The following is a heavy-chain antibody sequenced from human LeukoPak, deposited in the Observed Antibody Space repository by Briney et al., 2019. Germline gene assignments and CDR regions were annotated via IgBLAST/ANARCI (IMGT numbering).Heavy chain of an antibody. Sequence: PGGSMTLSCAASGFTFSDAWMSWVRQAPRRGLEWVGRIKSTTDGGTIPSADPVRGRFTISRDYSKNTLYLQMSSLKTEDTAVYYCASLFGSGWRYFYYMDVWGKGTTVTVSS. J-gene: IGHJ6*03. CDR3: ASLFGSGWRYFYYMDV. CDR1: GFTFSDAW. D-gene: IGHD6-19*01. V-gene: IGHV3-15*01. CDR2: IKSTTDGGTI.